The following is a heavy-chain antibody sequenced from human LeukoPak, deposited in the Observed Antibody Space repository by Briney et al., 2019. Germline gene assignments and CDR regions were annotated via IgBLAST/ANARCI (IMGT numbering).Heavy chain of an antibody. V-gene: IGHV3-21*01. CDR2: ISSSSSYM. CDR3: ARGGAMADFDY. CDR1: GFTFSSYS. J-gene: IGHJ4*02. D-gene: IGHD3-16*01. Sequence: GGSLRLSCAASGFTFSSYSMNWVRQAPGKGLEWVSSISSSSSYMYYADSVKGRFTISRDNAKNSLYLQMNSLRAEDTAVYYCARGGAMADFDYWGQGTLVTVSS.